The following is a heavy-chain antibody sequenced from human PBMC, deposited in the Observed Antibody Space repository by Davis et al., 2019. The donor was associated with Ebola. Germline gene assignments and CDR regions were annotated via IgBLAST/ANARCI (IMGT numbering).Heavy chain of an antibody. CDR3: TTDYPSLLYGDYGVDY. CDR2: IKSKIDGGTT. Sequence: PGGSLRLSCAASGFTFSNAWMSWVRQAPGKGLEWVGRIKSKIDGGTTDYAAPVKGRFTISRDDSKNTLYLQMNSLKTEDTAVYYCTTDYPSLLYGDYGVDYWGQGTLVTVSS. D-gene: IGHD4-17*01. J-gene: IGHJ4*02. CDR1: GFTFSNAW. V-gene: IGHV3-15*01.